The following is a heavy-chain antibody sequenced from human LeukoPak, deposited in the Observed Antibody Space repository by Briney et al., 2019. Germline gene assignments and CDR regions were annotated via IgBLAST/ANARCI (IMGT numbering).Heavy chain of an antibody. CDR1: GYTFTSYY. CDR3: AREVWGAMDV. CDR2: INPSGGST. Sequence: ASVKVSCKASGYTFTSYYMHWVRQAPGQGLEWMGIINPSGGSTSYAQKFQGRVTMTRDTSISTAYMELSRLRSDDTAVYYCAREVWGAMDVWGKGTTVTISS. V-gene: IGHV1-46*01. J-gene: IGHJ6*03. D-gene: IGHD3-16*01.